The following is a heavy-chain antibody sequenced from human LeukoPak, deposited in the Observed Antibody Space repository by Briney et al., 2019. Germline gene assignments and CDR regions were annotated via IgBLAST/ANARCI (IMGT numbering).Heavy chain of an antibody. Sequence: ASVKVSCKASGYTFTGYYMHWVRQAPGQGLEWMGWINPNSGGTNYAQKFQGRVTMTRDTSISTAYMELSRLRSDDTAVYYCARDLEYYYDSSGTASDYWGQGTLVTVSS. CDR3: ARDLEYYYDSSGTASDY. CDR2: INPNSGGT. V-gene: IGHV1-2*02. D-gene: IGHD3-22*01. CDR1: GYTFTGYY. J-gene: IGHJ4*02.